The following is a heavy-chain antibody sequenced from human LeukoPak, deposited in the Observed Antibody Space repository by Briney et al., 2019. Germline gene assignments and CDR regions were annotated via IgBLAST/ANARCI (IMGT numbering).Heavy chain of an antibody. J-gene: IGHJ5*02. D-gene: IGHD6-13*01. CDR3: ARGGYSSSSEFDP. Sequence: TXXSXXXNXXRQAPGKGLEWVSSISSSSSYIYYADSVKGRFTISRDNAKNSLYLQMNSLRAEDTAVYYCARGGYSSSSEFDPWGQGTLXTVXS. CDR1: TXXSXX. CDR2: ISSSSSYI. V-gene: IGHV3-21*01.